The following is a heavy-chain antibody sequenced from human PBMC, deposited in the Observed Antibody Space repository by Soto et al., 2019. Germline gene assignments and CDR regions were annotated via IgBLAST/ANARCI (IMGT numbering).Heavy chain of an antibody. D-gene: IGHD2-15*01. CDR3: ARAQAYCSGGSCFPYYFDY. J-gene: IGHJ4*02. V-gene: IGHV4-30-2*01. CDR1: GGSISSGGYS. CDR2: IYHSGST. Sequence: SETLSLTCAVSGGSISSGGYSWSWIRQPPGKGLEWIGYIYHSGSTYYNPSLKSRVTISVDRSKNQFSLKLSSVTAADTAVYYCARAQAYCSGGSCFPYYFDYWGQGTLVTVSS.